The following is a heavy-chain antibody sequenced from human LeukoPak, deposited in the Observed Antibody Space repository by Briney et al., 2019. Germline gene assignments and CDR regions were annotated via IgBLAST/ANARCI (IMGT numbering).Heavy chain of an antibody. CDR1: GDTFSSYA. V-gene: IGHV1-69*06. D-gene: IGHD3-10*01. J-gene: IGHJ4*02. Sequence: SVKVSCKASGDTFSSYAINWVRQAPGQGLEWMGGIIPIFGTTKYAQKFQGRVTITADKSTSTVYVELSSLRSEDTAVYYCARGDYYGSGGFDYWGQGNLVTVSS. CDR2: IIPIFGTT. CDR3: ARGDYYGSGGFDY.